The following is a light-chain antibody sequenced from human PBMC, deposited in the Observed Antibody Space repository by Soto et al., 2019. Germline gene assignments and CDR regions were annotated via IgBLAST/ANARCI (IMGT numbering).Light chain of an antibody. CDR1: QSISSY. CDR2: AAC. V-gene: IGKV1-39*01. CDR3: QQSYSTPWLT. Sequence: DIQMTQSPSSLSASVGDRVTITCRASQSISSYLNWYQQKPWKAPKLLIYAACSLESGVPSRVSASGSGADFTLTISSLQTEDFATYYCQQSYSTPWLTFGGGTKVEIK. J-gene: IGKJ4*01.